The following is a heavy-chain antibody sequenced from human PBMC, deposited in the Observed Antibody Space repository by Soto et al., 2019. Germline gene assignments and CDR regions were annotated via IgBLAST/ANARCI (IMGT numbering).Heavy chain of an antibody. V-gene: IGHV4-30-4*01. CDR2: IYYSGST. CDR1: GGSISSGDYY. J-gene: IGHJ3*02. CDR3: ARDGYGRYGGYGI. Sequence: SETLSLTCTVSGGSISSGDYYWSWIRQPPGKGLEWIGYIYYSGSTYYNPSLKSRVTISVDTSKNQFSLKLSSVTAADTAVYYCARDGYGRYGGYGIWGQGTMVTVSS. D-gene: IGHD4-17*01.